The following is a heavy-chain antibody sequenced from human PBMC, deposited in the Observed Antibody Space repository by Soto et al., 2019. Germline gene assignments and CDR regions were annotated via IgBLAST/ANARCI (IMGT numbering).Heavy chain of an antibody. D-gene: IGHD3-22*01. CDR3: AKNPGYYYDSTGYHFDY. CDR1: GFTFSSYA. J-gene: IGHJ4*01. Sequence: PGGSLRLSCAASGFTFSSYAMHWVRQAPGKGLEWVAVISYDGSNEYYADSVKGRFTISRDNSKTTLYLQMNSLRAEDTAVYYCAKNPGYYYDSTGYHFDYWGHGTLVTVSS. V-gene: IGHV3-30-3*01. CDR2: ISYDGSNE.